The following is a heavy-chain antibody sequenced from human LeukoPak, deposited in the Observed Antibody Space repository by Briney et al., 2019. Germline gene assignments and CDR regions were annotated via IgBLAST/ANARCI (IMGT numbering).Heavy chain of an antibody. CDR1: GFTFSGYW. J-gene: IGHJ4*02. D-gene: IGHD6-19*01. CDR3: SRNRGWFNFDY. V-gene: IGHV3-7*01. Sequence: GGSLRLSCAASGFTFSGYWMSWVRQAPGKGLVWVANIKPDGSEKDYVDSVKGRFTISRDNAKNSLSLQMNSLRAEDTAMYYCSRNRGWFNFDYWGQGTLVTVSS. CDR2: IKPDGSEK.